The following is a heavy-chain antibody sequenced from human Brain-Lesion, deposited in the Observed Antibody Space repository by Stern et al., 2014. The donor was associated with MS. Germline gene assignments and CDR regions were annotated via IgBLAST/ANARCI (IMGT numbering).Heavy chain of an antibody. J-gene: IGHJ4*02. D-gene: IGHD3/OR15-3a*01. V-gene: IGHV4-61*02. CDR3: AREGETSDFFPFDY. CDR1: GGSMNSRPYY. Sequence: QLQLQESGPGLVKPSQTLSLTCTVSGGSMNSRPYYWNWLRQPAGKALEWIGRIYISGSTNYNPSLESRVTISIDTSKNQLSLQLGSVTAADTAVYYCAREGETSDFFPFDYWGQGAQVIVSS. CDR2: IYISGST.